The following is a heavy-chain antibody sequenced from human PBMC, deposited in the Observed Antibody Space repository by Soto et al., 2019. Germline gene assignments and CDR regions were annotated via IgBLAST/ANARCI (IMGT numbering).Heavy chain of an antibody. Sequence: QVQLVQSGAEVKKPGSSVKVSCKASGGTFSSYTISWVRQAPGQGLEWMGRIIPILGIANYAQKFQGRVTITADNSTSTAYMELSSLRSEDTAVYYCARLVVVADVSDFDYWGQGTLVTVSS. J-gene: IGHJ4*02. V-gene: IGHV1-69*02. CDR1: GGTFSSYT. D-gene: IGHD2-15*01. CDR3: ARLVVVADVSDFDY. CDR2: IIPILGIA.